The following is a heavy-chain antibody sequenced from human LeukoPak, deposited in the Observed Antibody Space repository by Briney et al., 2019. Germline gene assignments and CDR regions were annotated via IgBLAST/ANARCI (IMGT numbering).Heavy chain of an antibody. CDR2: IYTSETT. D-gene: IGHD1-26*01. CDR3: ARDSGNYRGMDY. V-gene: IGHV4-4*07. J-gene: IGHJ4*02. Sequence: PSETLSLTCTVSGYSISSGYYWGWIRQPAGKGLEWIGRIYTSETTDYNPSLKSRVTLSLDTSKNQFSLRLSSVTAADTAMYYCARDSGNYRGMDYWGQGTLVTVSS. CDR1: GYSISSGYY.